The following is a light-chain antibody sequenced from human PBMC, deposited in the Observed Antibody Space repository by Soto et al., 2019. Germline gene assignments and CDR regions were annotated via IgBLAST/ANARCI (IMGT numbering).Light chain of an antibody. V-gene: IGLV1-47*01. J-gene: IGLJ3*02. CDR2: RNN. CDR1: SSNIGSNY. Sequence: QSVLTQPPSASGTPGQRVTISCSGSSSNIGSNYVYWYQQLPGTAPKLLIHRNNQRPSGVPDRFSGSKSGTSASLAISGLRSEDEADYYCATWDDSLSGWVFGGGTKLT. CDR3: ATWDDSLSGWV.